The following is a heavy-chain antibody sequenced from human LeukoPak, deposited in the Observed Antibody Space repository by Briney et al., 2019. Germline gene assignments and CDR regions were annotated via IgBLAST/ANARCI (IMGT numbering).Heavy chain of an antibody. D-gene: IGHD6-13*01. Sequence: PGGSLRLSCAASGFTFSKYWMHWVRQAPGKGLVWASRIKSDGTSTSYADSVKGRFTISRDNAKNTLYLQMNSLTAEDTAVYYCARGYSSRLYNWLDPWGQGTLVTVSS. CDR1: GFTFSKYW. J-gene: IGHJ5*02. CDR3: ARGYSSRLYNWLDP. CDR2: IKSDGTST. V-gene: IGHV3-74*01.